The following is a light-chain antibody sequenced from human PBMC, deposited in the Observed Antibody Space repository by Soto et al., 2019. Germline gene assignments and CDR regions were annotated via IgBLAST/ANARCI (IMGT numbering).Light chain of an antibody. CDR3: AAWDDSLSGSYG. J-gene: IGLJ1*01. Sequence: QSVLTQPSSASGTPGQRVTISCSGSSSNIGRNYVYWYQQLPGTAPKLLIYSNNQRPSGVPDLFSGSKSGTSASLAISGLRSEDEADYYCAAWDDSLSGSYGFGTGTKVNV. V-gene: IGLV1-47*02. CDR2: SNN. CDR1: SSNIGRNY.